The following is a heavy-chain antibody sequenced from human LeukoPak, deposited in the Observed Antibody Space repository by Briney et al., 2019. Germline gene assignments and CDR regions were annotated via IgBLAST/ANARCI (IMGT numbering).Heavy chain of an antibody. CDR3: ARVLGTRGYYYYMDV. D-gene: IGHD3-16*01. CDR2: IYSSGST. Sequence: TSETLSLTCTVSGGSISSGTYYWSWIRQPAGKGLGWIGRIYSSGSTNYNPSLKSRITISVDTSKNQFSLKLSSVTAADTAVYYCARVLGTRGYYYYMDVWGKGTTVTISS. V-gene: IGHV4-61*02. J-gene: IGHJ6*03. CDR1: GGSISSGTYY.